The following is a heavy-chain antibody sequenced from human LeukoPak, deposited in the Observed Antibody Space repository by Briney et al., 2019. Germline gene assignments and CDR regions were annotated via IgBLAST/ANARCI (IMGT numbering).Heavy chain of an antibody. D-gene: IGHD1-26*01. CDR1: GGTFSSYA. CDR2: IIPILGIA. V-gene: IGHV1-69*04. J-gene: IGHJ4*02. Sequence: SVKVSCKASGGTFSSYAISWVRQAPGQGLEWMGRIIPILGIANYAQKFQGRVTITADKSTSTAYMELSSLRSEDTAVYYCARVNSGSYSFDYWGQGTLVTVSS. CDR3: ARVNSGSYSFDY.